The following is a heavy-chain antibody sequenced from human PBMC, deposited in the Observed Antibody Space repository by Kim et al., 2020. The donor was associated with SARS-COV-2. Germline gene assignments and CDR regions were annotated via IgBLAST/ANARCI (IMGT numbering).Heavy chain of an antibody. D-gene: IGHD3-10*01. V-gene: IGHV3-48*02. CDR1: GFTFSSYS. CDR3: ARDLRISYYYYGMDV. Sequence: GGSLRLSCAASGFTFSSYSMNWVRQAPGKGLEWVSYISSSSTIYYADSVKGRFTISRDNAKNSLYLQMNSLRDEDTAVYYCARDLRISYYYYGMDVWGQG. J-gene: IGHJ6*02. CDR2: ISSSSTI.